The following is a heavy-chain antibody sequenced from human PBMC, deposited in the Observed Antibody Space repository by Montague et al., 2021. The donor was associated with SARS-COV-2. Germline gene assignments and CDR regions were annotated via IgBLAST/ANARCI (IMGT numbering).Heavy chain of an antibody. J-gene: IGHJ4*02. CDR2: ISGGGDMT. V-gene: IGHV3-23*01. CDR3: AKKTIAVPGSPHFDS. Sequence: SLRLSCAASGFTFSAYWMHWVRQTPGKGLEWVSAISGGGDMTYYADSVKGRFTISRDNSKNTLYLQMNTLRAEDTAVYFCAKKTIAVPGSPHFDSWGQGTLVTVSS. D-gene: IGHD6-19*01. CDR1: GFTFSAYW.